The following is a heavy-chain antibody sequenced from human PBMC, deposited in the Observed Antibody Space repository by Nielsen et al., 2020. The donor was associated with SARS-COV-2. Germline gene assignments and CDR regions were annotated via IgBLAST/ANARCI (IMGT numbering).Heavy chain of an antibody. D-gene: IGHD6-13*01. J-gene: IGHJ6*02. Sequence: ASVKVSCKASGGTFSSYAISWVRQAPGQGLEWMGWISAYNGNTNYAQKLQGRVTMTTDTSTSTAYMELRSLRSDDTAVYYCARDSAHIAAAGNYYGMDVWGQGTTVTVSS. CDR2: ISAYNGNT. CDR1: GGTFSSYA. V-gene: IGHV1-18*01. CDR3: ARDSAHIAAAGNYYGMDV.